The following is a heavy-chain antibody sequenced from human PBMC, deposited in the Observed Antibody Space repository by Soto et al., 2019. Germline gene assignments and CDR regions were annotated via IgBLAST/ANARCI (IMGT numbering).Heavy chain of an antibody. D-gene: IGHD3-9*01. CDR2: LSYDGSIE. CDR3: AKSQYFDILTGLDY. Sequence: GGSLSLSCVASGFPFSNYSMNWVRQAPGKGPEWVATLSYDGSIENYADSVKGRFTISRDNSKNSLYLEMNTLREEDTAVYSCAKSQYFDILTGLDYWGQGALVTVSS. J-gene: IGHJ4*02. CDR1: GFPFSNYS. V-gene: IGHV3-30*18.